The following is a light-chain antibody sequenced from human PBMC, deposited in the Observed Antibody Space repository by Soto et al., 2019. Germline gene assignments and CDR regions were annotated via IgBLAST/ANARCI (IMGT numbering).Light chain of an antibody. CDR3: SSFTSNTTRYV. Sequence: QSVLTQPASVSGSPGQSITISCTGTSSDVGGYNYVSWYQQHPGKAPKLMIYEVTNRPSGVSNRFSGSKSGNTASLTISGLXAEDEADYYCSSFTSNTTRYVFGPGTKVTVL. CDR2: EVT. V-gene: IGLV2-14*01. CDR1: SSDVGGYNY. J-gene: IGLJ1*01.